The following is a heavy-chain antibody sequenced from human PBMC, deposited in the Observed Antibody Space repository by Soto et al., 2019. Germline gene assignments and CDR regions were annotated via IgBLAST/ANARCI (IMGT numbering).Heavy chain of an antibody. D-gene: IGHD3-22*01. Sequence: GGSLRLSCAASGFTFSSYAMHWVRQAPGKGLEWVAVISYDGSNKYYADSVKGRFTISRDNSKNTLYLQMNSLRAEDTAVYYCARSRASDTSGRGYWGQGTLVTVSS. CDR2: ISYDGSNK. CDR1: GFTFSSYA. CDR3: ARSRASDTSGRGY. V-gene: IGHV3-30-3*01. J-gene: IGHJ4*02.